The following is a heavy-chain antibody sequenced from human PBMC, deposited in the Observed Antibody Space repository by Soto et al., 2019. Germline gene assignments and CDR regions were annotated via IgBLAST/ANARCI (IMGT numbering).Heavy chain of an antibody. CDR2: IYYSGDT. CDR3: ARDEGVGTMMT. CDR1: GVSISSGGYF. V-gene: IGHV4-31*03. D-gene: IGHD3-3*01. J-gene: IGHJ5*02. Sequence: QVQLQESGPGLVKPSGTLSLTCTVSGVSISSGGYFWSWIRQHPGKGLEWIGYIYYSGDTNYSPSIKSRVDISVDTSKNQFALKLTSVTAADTAIYYCARDEGVGTMMTWGQGTLVAVSS.